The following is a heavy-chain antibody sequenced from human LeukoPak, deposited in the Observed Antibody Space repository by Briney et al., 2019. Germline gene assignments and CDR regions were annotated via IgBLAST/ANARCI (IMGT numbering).Heavy chain of an antibody. CDR2: IYYSGII. CDR3: ARGRIEVAGTGRYFDY. V-gene: IGHV4-39*07. CDR1: GGSNSVTSYY. D-gene: IGHD6-19*01. Sequence: SETLSLTCTVSGGSNSVTSYYWGWSRQPPGKGLELIGCIYYSGIIYYNPSLKSRVIISVDTSKNQFSLKLISVTAADTAVYYRARGRIEVAGTGRYFDYWSQGTLVTVSS. J-gene: IGHJ4*02.